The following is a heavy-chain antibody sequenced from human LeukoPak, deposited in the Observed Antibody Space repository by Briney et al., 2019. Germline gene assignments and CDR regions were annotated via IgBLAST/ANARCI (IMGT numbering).Heavy chain of an antibody. D-gene: IGHD2-15*01. J-gene: IGHJ5*02. V-gene: IGHV1-46*01. CDR2: INPSGDST. CDR3: AKSLRYCSGGSCS. Sequence: GASVKVSCKASGYTFTSYDMHWVRQAPGQGLEWMGIINPSGDSTSYAQKFQGRVTMTRDTSTSTVYMELSSLTSDDTAVFYCAKSLRYCSGGSCSWGQGTLVTVSS. CDR1: GYTFTSYD.